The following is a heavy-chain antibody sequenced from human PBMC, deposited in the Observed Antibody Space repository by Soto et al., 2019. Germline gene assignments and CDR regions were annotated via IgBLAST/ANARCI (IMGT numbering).Heavy chain of an antibody. CDR3: ARDHGGYHY. D-gene: IGHD4-17*01. Sequence: QVQLVQSGAEVKKPGASVKVSCKASGYSFPNYGITWVRQAPGQGLEWMGWINPYNGNTDYAQNLQGRVTMTTDTSTRTAYMELRSLRSDDTAVYYCARDHGGYHYWGQGTLVTVSS. J-gene: IGHJ4*02. CDR1: GYSFPNYG. V-gene: IGHV1-18*01. CDR2: INPYNGNT.